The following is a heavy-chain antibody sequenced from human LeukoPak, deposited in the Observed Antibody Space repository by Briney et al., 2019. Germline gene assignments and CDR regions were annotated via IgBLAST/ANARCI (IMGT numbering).Heavy chain of an antibody. V-gene: IGHV3-23*01. D-gene: IGHD2-21*02. CDR2: ISGGGGST. Sequence: PGGSLRLSCAASGFTFSSDAMGWVRQAPGKGLEWVSSISGGGGSTYYAGSVKGRFTISRDNSKNTLYLQMSSLRAEDTAVYYCAKGEVTFDYWGQGTLVTVSS. CDR3: AKGEVTFDY. J-gene: IGHJ4*02. CDR1: GFTFSSDA.